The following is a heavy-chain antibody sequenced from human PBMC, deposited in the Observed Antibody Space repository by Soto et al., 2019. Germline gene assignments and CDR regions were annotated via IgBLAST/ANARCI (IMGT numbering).Heavy chain of an antibody. V-gene: IGHV1-8*01. J-gene: IGHJ3*01. Sequence: QAQLVQSGAEVKKPGASVKVSCKASGYTFTRYDINWVRQATGQGPEWMGWMNPNSGNTGYAQKFQGRVTMTRNTSISIAYMVLCSLRSEDKAVYYCARGINYYDSGDDAFDVWGQGTMVTVSS. CDR3: ARGINYYDSGDDAFDV. CDR2: MNPNSGNT. CDR1: GYTFTRYD. D-gene: IGHD3-10*01.